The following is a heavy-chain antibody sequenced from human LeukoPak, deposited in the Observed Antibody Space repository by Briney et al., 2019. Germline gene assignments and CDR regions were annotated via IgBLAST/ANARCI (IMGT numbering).Heavy chain of an antibody. Sequence: SGPTLVKPTQTLTLTCTFSGFSLSTSGVGVGWIRQPPGKALEWLALIYWDDDKRYSPSLKSRLTITKDTSKNQVVLTMTNMDPVDTATYYCAHKGYGSGSSRRAFDYWGQGTLVTVSS. J-gene: IGHJ4*02. CDR3: AHKGYGSGSSRRAFDY. V-gene: IGHV2-5*02. D-gene: IGHD3-10*01. CDR2: IYWDDDK. CDR1: GFSLSTSGVG.